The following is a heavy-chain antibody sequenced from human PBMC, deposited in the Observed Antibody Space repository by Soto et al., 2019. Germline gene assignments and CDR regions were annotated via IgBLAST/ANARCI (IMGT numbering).Heavy chain of an antibody. D-gene: IGHD3-10*01. Sequence: GGSLRLSCAASGFTFSSYAMSWVRQAPGKGLEWVSAISGSGGSTYYADSVKGRFTISRDNSKNTLYLQMNSLRAEDTAVYYCAKDGDYYGSGNDAFDIWGQGTMVTVSS. CDR2: ISGSGGST. CDR1: GFTFSSYA. V-gene: IGHV3-23*01. CDR3: AKDGDYYGSGNDAFDI. J-gene: IGHJ3*02.